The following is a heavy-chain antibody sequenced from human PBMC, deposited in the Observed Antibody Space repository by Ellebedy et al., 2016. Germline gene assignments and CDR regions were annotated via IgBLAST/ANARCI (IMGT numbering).Heavy chain of an antibody. CDR1: GGSISSYY. Sequence: SETLSLTXTVSGGSISSYYWSWIRQPPGKGLEWIGYIYYSGSTNYNPSLKSRVTISVDTSKNQFSLKLSSVTAADTAVYYCARDRWGATPDYWGQGTLVTVSS. D-gene: IGHD4/OR15-4a*01. J-gene: IGHJ4*02. V-gene: IGHV4-59*01. CDR3: ARDRWGATPDY. CDR2: IYYSGST.